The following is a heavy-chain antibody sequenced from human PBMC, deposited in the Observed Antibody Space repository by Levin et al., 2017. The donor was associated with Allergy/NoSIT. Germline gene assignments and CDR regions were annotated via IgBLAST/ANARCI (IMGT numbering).Heavy chain of an antibody. D-gene: IGHD6-13*01. CDR1: GITFSNAW. CDR2: IKSKTDGGTA. J-gene: IGHJ4*02. Sequence: GESLKISCTASGITFSNAWMSWARQAPGKGLEWVGRIKSKTDGGTADYASPVKGRFTISRDDSKTTLYLQMNSLKTEDPAVYYCTTYISSWYYFDNWGQGTLVTVSS. V-gene: IGHV3-15*01. CDR3: TTYISSWYYFDN.